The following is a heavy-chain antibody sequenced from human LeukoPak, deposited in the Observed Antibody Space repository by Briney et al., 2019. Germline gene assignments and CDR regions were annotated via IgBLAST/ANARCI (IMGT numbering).Heavy chain of an antibody. CDR1: GYSISSGYY. Sequence: PSETLSLTCAVSGYSISSGYYWGWIRQPPGKGLEWMGSIYHSGSTYYNPSLKSRVTISVDTSKNQFSLKLSSVTAADTAVYYCARHRITMVRGVMPYFDYWGQGTLVTVSS. CDR2: IYHSGST. CDR3: ARHRITMVRGVMPYFDY. D-gene: IGHD3-10*01. V-gene: IGHV4-38-2*01. J-gene: IGHJ4*02.